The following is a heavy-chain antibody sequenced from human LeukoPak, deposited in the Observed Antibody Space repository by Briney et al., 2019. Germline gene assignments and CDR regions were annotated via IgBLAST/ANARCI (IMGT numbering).Heavy chain of an antibody. J-gene: IGHJ4*02. Sequence: SETLSLTCTASGGSISSYYWSWIRQPAGKGLEWIGRIYTSGSTNYNPSLKSRVTMSVDTSKNQFSLKLSSVTAADTAVYYCARDPGGYDSSGYYYEENYFDYWGQGTLVTVSS. CDR1: GGSISSYY. CDR3: ARDPGGYDSSGYYYEENYFDY. V-gene: IGHV4-4*07. CDR2: IYTSGST. D-gene: IGHD3-22*01.